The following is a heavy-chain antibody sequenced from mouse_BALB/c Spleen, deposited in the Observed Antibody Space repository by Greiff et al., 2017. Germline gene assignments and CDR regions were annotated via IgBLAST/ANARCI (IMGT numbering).Heavy chain of an antibody. J-gene: IGHJ4*01. CDR2: INPYNGDT. CDR3: GRRGAYYGSSYAMDY. V-gene: IGHV1-37*01. CDR1: GYSFTGYF. Sequence: VHVKQSGPELVKPGASVKISCKASGYSFTGYFMNWVKQSHGKSLEWIGRINPYNGDTFYNQKFKGKATLTVDKSSSTAHMELLSLTSEDSAVYYCGRRGAYYGSSYAMDYWGQGTSVTVSS. D-gene: IGHD2-10*01.